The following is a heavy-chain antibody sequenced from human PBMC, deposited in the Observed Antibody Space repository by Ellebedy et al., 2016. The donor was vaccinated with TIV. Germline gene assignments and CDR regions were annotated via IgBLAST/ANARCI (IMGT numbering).Heavy chain of an antibody. CDR2: ISGSVSGTGTEA. Sequence: GGSLRLSXVASGFDFVSYSLTWVRQAPGEGLEWVSTISGSVSGTGTEAYYADSVKGRFTISRDNSGNTLYLQMNSLRVEDTALYFCVVTSTVFDFWGRGTMVNVSS. V-gene: IGHV3-23*01. CDR3: VVTSTVFDF. CDR1: GFDFVSYS. D-gene: IGHD1-1*01. J-gene: IGHJ2*01.